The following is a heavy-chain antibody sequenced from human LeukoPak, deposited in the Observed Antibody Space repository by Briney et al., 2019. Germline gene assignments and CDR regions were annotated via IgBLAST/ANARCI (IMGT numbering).Heavy chain of an antibody. D-gene: IGHD3-10*01. J-gene: IGHJ5*02. CDR2: IKQDGSEK. Sequence: GGSLRLSCAASGFTFSSYWMSWVRQAPGKGLEWVANIKQDGSEKYYVDSVKGRFTISRDNAKNSLYLQMNSLRAEDTAVYYCARDRSPYYYGSGSHNWFDPWGQGTLVTVSS. CDR1: GFTFSSYW. CDR3: ARDRSPYYYGSGSHNWFDP. V-gene: IGHV3-7*01.